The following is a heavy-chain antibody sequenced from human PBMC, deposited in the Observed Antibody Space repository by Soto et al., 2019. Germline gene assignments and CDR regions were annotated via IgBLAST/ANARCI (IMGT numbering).Heavy chain of an antibody. Sequence: SLRLSCAASGFTVSTNYRTWVRQTPGKGLEWVSIIYSNGNTYYADSVKGRFTISRDNSKNTLYLQMNSLRVDDTAVYYCVVEDLGMEVWGQGTTVTVSS. CDR2: IYSNGNT. V-gene: IGHV3-53*01. J-gene: IGHJ6*02. D-gene: IGHD2-15*01. CDR3: VVEDLGMEV. CDR1: GFTVSTNY.